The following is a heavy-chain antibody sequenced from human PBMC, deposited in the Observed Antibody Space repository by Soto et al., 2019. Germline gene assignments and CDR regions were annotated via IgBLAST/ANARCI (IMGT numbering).Heavy chain of an antibody. D-gene: IGHD4-17*01. CDR3: ARGTVTWGRWFGP. CDR1: ASTFTGYT. J-gene: IGHJ5*02. Sequence: QVHLVQSGTEVKEPVASVKVSCKASASTFTGYTINWVRQAPGQGLEWMGWISTFNGNTKYAGNFERRVTMTTNTSTTTAYLALTSLTFDGTSVYFCARGTVTWGRWFGPWGQGTLVSVSS. V-gene: IGHV1-18*04. CDR2: ISTFNGNT.